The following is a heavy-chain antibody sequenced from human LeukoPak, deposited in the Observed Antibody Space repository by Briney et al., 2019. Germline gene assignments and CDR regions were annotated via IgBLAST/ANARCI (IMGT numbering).Heavy chain of an antibody. CDR3: ARGGDSSGYYLQDAFDI. D-gene: IGHD3-22*01. Sequence: SETLSLTCAVYGGSFSGYYWSWIRQPPGKGLERTGEINHSGSTNYNPSLKSRVTMLVDMSKNQFSLKLSSVTAADTAVYYCARGGDSSGYYLQDAFDIWGQGTMVTVSS. CDR1: GGSFSGYY. CDR2: INHSGST. J-gene: IGHJ3*02. V-gene: IGHV4-34*01.